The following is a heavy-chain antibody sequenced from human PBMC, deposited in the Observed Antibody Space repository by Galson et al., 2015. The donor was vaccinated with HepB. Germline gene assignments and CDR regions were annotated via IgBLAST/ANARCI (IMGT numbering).Heavy chain of an antibody. CDR1: KFTFGDYT. Sequence: SLRLSCAGSKFTFGDYTMSWFRQAPGKGLEWVGSIRSKAHGGTTEYVASVKGRFTISRHDSKSVAYLQMKGLTTEDTAMYYCAGDRKGGYVAFDYWGQGTLVTVSS. J-gene: IGHJ4*02. D-gene: IGHD5-12*01. CDR2: IRSKAHGGTT. CDR3: AGDRKGGYVAFDY. V-gene: IGHV3-49*03.